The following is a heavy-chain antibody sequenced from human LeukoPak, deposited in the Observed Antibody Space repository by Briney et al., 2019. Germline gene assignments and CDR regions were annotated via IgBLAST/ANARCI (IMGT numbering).Heavy chain of an antibody. Sequence: PGGSLRLSCAASGFTFSTYAMTWVRQAPGKGLEWVSGFSATDGSTQYAESVKGRFTISKDSTTNTLFLQINSLRVEDTAVYYCARCQIAAAGTGPCYVWGQRTPVSASS. V-gene: IGHV3-23*01. CDR3: ARCQIAAAGTGPCYV. D-gene: IGHD6-13*01. CDR2: FSATDGST. J-gene: IGHJ3*01. CDR1: GFTFSTYA.